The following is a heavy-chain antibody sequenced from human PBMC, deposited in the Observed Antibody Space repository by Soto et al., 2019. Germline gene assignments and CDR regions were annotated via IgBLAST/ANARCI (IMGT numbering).Heavy chain of an antibody. CDR1: GYAFTTYG. CDR2: ISAHNGNT. J-gene: IGHJ4*02. D-gene: IGHD3-10*01. V-gene: IGHV1-18*01. Sequence: QVHLVQSGAEVKKPGASVKVSCQGSGYAFTTYGITWVRQAPGQGLEWMGWISAHNGNTNYAQKLQGRVTVTRDTSTSTAYMELRSLRYDDTAVYYCARCRFGDYWGQGALVTVSS. CDR3: ARCRFGDY.